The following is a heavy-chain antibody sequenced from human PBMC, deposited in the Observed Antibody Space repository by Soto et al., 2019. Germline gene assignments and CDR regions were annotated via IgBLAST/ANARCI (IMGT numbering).Heavy chain of an antibody. CDR1: GYTFTSYA. Sequence: QVQLVQSGAEVKKPGASVKVSCKASGYTFTSYAMHWVRQAPGQRLEWMGWINAGNGNTKYSQKFQGRVTITRDTSASTAYMELSSLRSEVTAVYYCARDPYNWNDVVGIDYWGQGTLVTVSS. D-gene: IGHD1-1*01. CDR3: ARDPYNWNDVVGIDY. CDR2: INAGNGNT. J-gene: IGHJ4*02. V-gene: IGHV1-3*01.